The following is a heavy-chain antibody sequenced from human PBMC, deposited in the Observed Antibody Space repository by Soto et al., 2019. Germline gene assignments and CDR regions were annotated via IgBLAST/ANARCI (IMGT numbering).Heavy chain of an antibody. CDR1: GFTISNYA. CDR2: ILDTGDRI. CDR3: LSLDWTL. J-gene: IGHJ4*02. V-gene: IGHV3-23*01. Sequence: HPGGSLRLSCAASGFTISNYAMNWVRQAPGKGLEWVSAILDTGDRIFYADSVKGRFTISRDSSKSTLYLQMNSLRAEDTAVDYCLSLDWTLWGQGTLVTVAS. D-gene: IGHD3-3*01.